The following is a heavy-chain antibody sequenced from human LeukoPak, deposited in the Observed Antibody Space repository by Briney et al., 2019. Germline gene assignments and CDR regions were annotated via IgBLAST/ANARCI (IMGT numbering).Heavy chain of an antibody. CDR3: ARDVVYTAMHYFDY. Sequence: PSETLSLTCAAYGGSFNDYYWSWIRQPPGKGLEWIGEINHSGSTNYNPSLKSRVTISVDTSKYQVSLGLSSVTAADTAVYYCARDVVYTAMHYFDYWGQGTLVTVPS. CDR1: GGSFNDYY. CDR2: INHSGST. J-gene: IGHJ4*02. D-gene: IGHD5-18*01. V-gene: IGHV4-34*01.